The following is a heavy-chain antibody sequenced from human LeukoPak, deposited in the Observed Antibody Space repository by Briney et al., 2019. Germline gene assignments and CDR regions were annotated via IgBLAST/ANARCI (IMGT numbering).Heavy chain of an antibody. CDR1: GFTFDDYA. Sequence: GRSLRLSCAASGFTFDDYAMHWVRQAPGKGLEWVSGTSWNSGSIGYADSVKGRFTISRDNAKNSLYLQMNSLRAEDTAMYYCVKDSGRYRFEYWGQGILVTVSS. V-gene: IGHV3-9*01. CDR2: TSWNSGSI. D-gene: IGHD1-14*01. CDR3: VKDSGRYRFEY. J-gene: IGHJ4*02.